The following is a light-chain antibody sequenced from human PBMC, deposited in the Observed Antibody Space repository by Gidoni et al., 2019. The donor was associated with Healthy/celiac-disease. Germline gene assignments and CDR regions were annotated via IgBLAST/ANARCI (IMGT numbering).Light chain of an antibody. J-gene: IGKJ4*01. Sequence: ELALTQSPATLSLSPGERATLSCRASQGVSSYLAWYQQKPGQAPRLLIYDASNRATGIPARFSGSGSGTDFTLTISSLEPEDFAVYYCQQRSNWLTFGGGTKVEIK. V-gene: IGKV3-11*01. CDR3: QQRSNWLT. CDR2: DAS. CDR1: QGVSSY.